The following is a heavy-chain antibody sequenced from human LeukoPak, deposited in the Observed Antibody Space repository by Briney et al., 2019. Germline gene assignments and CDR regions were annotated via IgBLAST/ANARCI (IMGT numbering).Heavy chain of an antibody. J-gene: IGHJ3*02. D-gene: IGHD5-18*01. CDR1: GFTFSSYS. Sequence: GGSLRLSCAASGFTFSSYSMNWVRQAPGKGLEWASSISSSSSYIYYADSVKGRFTISRDNAKNSLYLQMNSLRAEDTAVYYCARGINSSSAFDIWGQGTMVIVSS. V-gene: IGHV3-21*01. CDR3: ARGINSSSAFDI. CDR2: ISSSSSYI.